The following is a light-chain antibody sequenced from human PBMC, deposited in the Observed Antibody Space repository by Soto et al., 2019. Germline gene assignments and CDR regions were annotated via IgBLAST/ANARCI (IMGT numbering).Light chain of an antibody. J-gene: IGKJ1*01. Sequence: DIQMTQSPSSLSASVGDRVTITCRASQSITIYLNWYQQKPGEAPNLLIFGASTLQSGVPSRFSGSGSGTDFNLTISSLQPEDFATYYCQQSYSTLWTFGQGTKVEIK. CDR1: QSITIY. V-gene: IGKV1-39*01. CDR3: QQSYSTLWT. CDR2: GAS.